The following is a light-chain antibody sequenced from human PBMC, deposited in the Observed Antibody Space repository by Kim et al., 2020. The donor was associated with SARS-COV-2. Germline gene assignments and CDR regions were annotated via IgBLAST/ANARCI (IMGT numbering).Light chain of an antibody. Sequence: GQSITIACTGTSSAVDDYKYISWYQQHPGKAPKVMIYDVSKRPSGVSNRFSGSVSGNTASLTISGLQAEDESSYYCGSYTTSGTLVFGGGTQLTVL. CDR1: SSAVDDYKY. CDR2: DVS. V-gene: IGLV2-14*04. J-gene: IGLJ3*02. CDR3: GSYTTSGTLV.